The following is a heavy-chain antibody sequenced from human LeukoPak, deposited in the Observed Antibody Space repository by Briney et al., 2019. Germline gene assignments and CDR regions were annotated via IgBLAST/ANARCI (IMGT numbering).Heavy chain of an antibody. D-gene: IGHD4-17*01. CDR3: ARQGGPYGDLDY. Sequence: SETLSLTCTVSGGSISSSSYYWGWIRQPPGKGLEWIGSIYYSGSTYYNPSLKSRVTISVDTSKNQFSLKLSSVTAADTAVYYCARQGGPYGDLDYWGQGTLVIVSS. J-gene: IGHJ4*02. CDR1: GGSISSSSYY. V-gene: IGHV4-39*01. CDR2: IYYSGST.